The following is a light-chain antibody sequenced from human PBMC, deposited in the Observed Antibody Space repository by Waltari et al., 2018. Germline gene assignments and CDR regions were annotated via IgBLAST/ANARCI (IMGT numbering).Light chain of an antibody. CDR2: EVS. CDR3: SSYTSSSTRV. Sequence: SALTPPASVAGATGQSLTVSCTGTRSNVGGYNFVSWYQQHPGKAPKLMIYEVSNRPSGVSNRFSGSKSGNTASLTISGLQAEDEADYYCSSYTSSSTRVFGGGTKLTVL. CDR1: RSNVGGYNF. V-gene: IGLV2-14*01. J-gene: IGLJ3*02.